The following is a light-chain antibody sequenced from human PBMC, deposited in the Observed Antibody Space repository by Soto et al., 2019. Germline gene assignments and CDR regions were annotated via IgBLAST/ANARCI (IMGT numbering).Light chain of an antibody. CDR2: GAS. J-gene: IGKJ2*01. Sequence: EIVLTQSPGTLSLSPGERATLSCRASQSVSSSYLAWYQQKPGQAPRVLIYGASSRPTGIPDRFSGSGSGTDFTLTISRLEPEDFAVYYCQHCGSSFQFTFGQGTKLEIK. V-gene: IGKV3-20*01. CDR3: QHCGSSFQFT. CDR1: QSVSSSY.